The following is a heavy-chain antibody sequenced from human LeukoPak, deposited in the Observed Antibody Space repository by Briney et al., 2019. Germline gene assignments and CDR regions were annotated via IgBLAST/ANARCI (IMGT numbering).Heavy chain of an antibody. D-gene: IGHD3-22*01. CDR1: GFTFSGYE. J-gene: IGHJ4*02. CDR2: ISSSGSTI. V-gene: IGHV3-48*03. Sequence: PGGSLRLSCAASGFTFSGYEMNWVRQAPGKGLEWVSYISSSGSTIYYADSVKGRFTISRDNAKNSLYLQMNSLRAEDTAVYYCARSPYYYDSSGYDYWGQGTLVTVSS. CDR3: ARSPYYYDSSGYDY.